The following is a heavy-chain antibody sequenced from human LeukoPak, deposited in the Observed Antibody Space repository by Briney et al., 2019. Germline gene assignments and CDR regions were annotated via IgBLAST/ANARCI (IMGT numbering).Heavy chain of an antibody. V-gene: IGHV4-61*02. CDR2: IYTSGST. D-gene: IGHD3/OR15-3a*01. J-gene: IGHJ4*02. CDR3: ARSNDFWTGYFEK. CDR1: GGSISSGSYY. Sequence: SETLSLTCTVSGGSISSGSYYWSWIRQPAGKGLEWIGRIYTSGSTNYNPSLESRVTILKDMSKNQVYLRLSSVTAADTAIYYCARSNDFWTGYFEKWGQGTLVTVSS.